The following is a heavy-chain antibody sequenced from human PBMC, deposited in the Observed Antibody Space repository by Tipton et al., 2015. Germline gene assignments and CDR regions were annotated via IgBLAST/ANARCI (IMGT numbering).Heavy chain of an antibody. CDR2: FYFTGST. CDR1: GGSISSYS. J-gene: IGHJ4*02. CDR3: AGRNYQYYFDY. V-gene: IGHV4-59*12. D-gene: IGHD5-24*01. Sequence: TLSLTCTVSGGSISSYSWSWIRQAPGKGLEWIGDFYFTGSTKYNPSLKSRVTMSVDTSKNQFSLRLNSVTAADTAVYYCAGRNYQYYFDYWGQGTLVTVSS.